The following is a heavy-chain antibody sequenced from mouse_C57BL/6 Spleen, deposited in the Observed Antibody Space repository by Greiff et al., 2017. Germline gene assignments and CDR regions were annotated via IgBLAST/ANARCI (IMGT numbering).Heavy chain of an antibody. Sequence: EVQLQQSGPELVKPGASVKMSCKASGYTFTDYNMHWVKQSHGKSLEWIGYINPNNGGTSYNQKFKGKATLTVNKSSSTAYMELRSLTSEDSAVYYCASVYYDYDDYAMDYWGQGTSVTVSS. D-gene: IGHD2-4*01. V-gene: IGHV1-22*01. CDR2: INPNNGGT. J-gene: IGHJ4*01. CDR1: GYTFTDYN. CDR3: ASVYYDYDDYAMDY.